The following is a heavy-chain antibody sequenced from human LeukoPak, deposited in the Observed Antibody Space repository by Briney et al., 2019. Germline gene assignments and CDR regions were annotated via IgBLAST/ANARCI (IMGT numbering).Heavy chain of an antibody. D-gene: IGHD1-26*01. CDR2: IYSGGSA. J-gene: IGHJ3*01. CDR1: GFTVSHSY. Sequence: GGSLKLSCAVSGFTVSHSYMSWVRQAPGKGLEWVSVIYSGGSAYYADSVKGRFTISRDNSKNTLYLQMNSLRAEDTAVYYCARDLGTGSWGQGTMVTVSS. V-gene: IGHV3-66*01. CDR3: ARDLGTGS.